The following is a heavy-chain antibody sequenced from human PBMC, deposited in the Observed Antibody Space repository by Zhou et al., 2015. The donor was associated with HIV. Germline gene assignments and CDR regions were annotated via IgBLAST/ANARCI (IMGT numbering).Heavy chain of an antibody. J-gene: IGHJ4*02. V-gene: IGHV1-69*01. CDR1: GGTFSSDG. Sequence: QVQLVQSGAEVKKPGSSVKVSCKASGGTFSSDGITWVRQAPGQGLEWMGGIIPIFGTTNYGKKFQGRVTITADESTSTAYMELSSLRSEDTAVYYCARAFYYDYVWGRLGVGFDYWGQGTLVTVSS. D-gene: IGHD3-16*01. CDR2: IIPIFGTT. CDR3: ARAFYYDYVWGRLGVGFDY.